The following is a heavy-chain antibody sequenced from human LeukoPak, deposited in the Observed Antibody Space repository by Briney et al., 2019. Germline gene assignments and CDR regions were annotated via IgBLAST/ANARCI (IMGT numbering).Heavy chain of an antibody. CDR2: IYYSGST. CDR3: ARVNYDFWSGYYFGDAFDI. J-gene: IGHJ3*02. Sequence: SETLSLTCTVSGGSISSYYWSWIRQPPGKGLEWIGYIYYSGSTNYNPSLKSRVTISVDTSKNQFSLKLSSVTAADTAVYYCARVNYDFWSGYYFGDAFDIWGQGTMVTVSS. D-gene: IGHD3-3*01. CDR1: GGSISSYY. V-gene: IGHV4-59*01.